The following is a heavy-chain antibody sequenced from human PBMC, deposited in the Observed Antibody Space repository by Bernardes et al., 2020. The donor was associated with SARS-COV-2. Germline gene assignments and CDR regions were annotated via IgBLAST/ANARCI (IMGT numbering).Heavy chain of an antibody. J-gene: IGHJ6*03. Sequence: GGSLRLSCSASGLTVSSNYMTWVRQPPGKGLALVAVMYANGLTLYADSARGRFTLARDKSSNTFSLQMTGLSREDTGMYYCARGKVRPSTSWLPFLLEWGKGSQVIVS. V-gene: IGHV3-53*01. CDR1: GLTVSSNY. CDR3: ARGKVRPSTSWLPFLLE. D-gene: IGHD6-13*01. CDR2: MYANGLT.